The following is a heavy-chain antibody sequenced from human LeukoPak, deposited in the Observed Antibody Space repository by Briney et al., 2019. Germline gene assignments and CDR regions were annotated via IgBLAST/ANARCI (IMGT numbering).Heavy chain of an antibody. Sequence: PGGSLRLSCAASGFTFSTFAMSWVRQTPGKGLEWVSVISGGGGSTDYADSVKGRFTVSRDNSKNTLYLQMDSLTVEDTAVYYCAKSYDMSRFYPYWGQGTLVTVSS. D-gene: IGHD3-22*01. CDR1: GFTFSTFA. CDR3: AKSYDMSRFYPY. J-gene: IGHJ4*02. CDR2: ISGGGGST. V-gene: IGHV3-23*01.